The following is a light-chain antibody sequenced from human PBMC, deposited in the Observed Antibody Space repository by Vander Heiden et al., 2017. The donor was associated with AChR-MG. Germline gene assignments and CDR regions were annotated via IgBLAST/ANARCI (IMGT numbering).Light chain of an antibody. Sequence: ELVLTQSPATLSLSPGKRATPTCRASQSVSNYLTWYQQKPGQAPRLLIYDASKRAIGIPARFSGSGSGTDFTLTISSLEPEDSAVYHCQQRSNWPPLTFGGGTKVEIK. CDR1: QSVSNY. CDR2: DAS. V-gene: IGKV3-11*01. CDR3: QQRSNWPPLT. J-gene: IGKJ4*01.